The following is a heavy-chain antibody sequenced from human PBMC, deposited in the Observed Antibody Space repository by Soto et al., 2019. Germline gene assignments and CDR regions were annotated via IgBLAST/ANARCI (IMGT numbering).Heavy chain of an antibody. J-gene: IGHJ4*02. CDR1: ADTFNFYT. V-gene: IGHV1-69*02. CDR3: ATSYGSGYRAFDY. D-gene: IGHD3-10*01. Sequence: QVQLVQSGAEVRKPGSAVRVSCKASADTFNFYTINWVRQAPGLGLEWVGRVNPILPMPNYARNFEGRVTITADKSTTTAYMELRSLRSDDTAIYYCATSYGSGYRAFDYWGQGALVTVSS. CDR2: VNPILPMP.